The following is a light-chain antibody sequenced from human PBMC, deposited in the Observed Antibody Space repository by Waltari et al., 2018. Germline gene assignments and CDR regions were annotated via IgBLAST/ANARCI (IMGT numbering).Light chain of an antibody. J-gene: IGLJ2*01. CDR3: SSYTSSSTLVV. CDR2: DVS. V-gene: IGLV2-14*01. CDR1: SSDVGGYNY. Sequence: QSALTQPASVSGSPGQSITISCTGTSSDVGGYNYVSWYQQHPGKAPKLTIYDVSKRPSVVSNRFSGSKSGNTASLTISGLQAEDEADYYCSSYTSSSTLVVFGGGTKLTVL.